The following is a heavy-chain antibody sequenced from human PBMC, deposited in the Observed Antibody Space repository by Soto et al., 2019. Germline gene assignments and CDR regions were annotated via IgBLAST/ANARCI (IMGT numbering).Heavy chain of an antibody. CDR2: IYYGGSP. V-gene: IGHV4-31*03. J-gene: IGHJ4*02. CDR3: ARGRGIPFFGGVNFVY. D-gene: IGHD3-3*01. CDR1: GGSISSGGYY. Sequence: QVQLQESGPGLVKPSQTLSLTCTVSGGSISSGGYYWSWIRQHPGKGLEWIGYIYYGGSPDYNPSPKSCGTITIDAANDQFPLKVDSVTAADAVRYYRARGRGIPFFGGVNFVYWGQGTLVTVSS.